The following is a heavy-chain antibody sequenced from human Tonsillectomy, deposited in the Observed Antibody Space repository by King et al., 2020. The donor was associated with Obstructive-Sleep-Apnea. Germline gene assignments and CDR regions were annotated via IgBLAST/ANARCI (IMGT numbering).Heavy chain of an antibody. CDR1: GFIFKNAW. Sequence: VQLVESGGGLIKPGGSLRLSCGASGFIFKNAWMSWVRQAPGKGLEWVGRIKSKTYGGTTDHAAPVKGRFIISRDDSKNTLFLEMNSLKTEDTAVYYCRTDGAFVGWLRSGDYWGQGTLVTVSS. V-gene: IGHV3-15*01. CDR2: IKSKTYGGTT. CDR3: RTDGAFVGWLRSGDY. J-gene: IGHJ4*02. D-gene: IGHD5-12*01.